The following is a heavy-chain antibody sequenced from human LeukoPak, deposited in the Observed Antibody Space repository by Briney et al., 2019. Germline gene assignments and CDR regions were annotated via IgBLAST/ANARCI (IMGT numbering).Heavy chain of an antibody. V-gene: IGHV4-4*09. CDR2: IYTSGST. Sequence: SETLSLTCTVSGGSISSYYWSWIRQPPGKGLEWIGYIYTSGSTNYNPSLKSRVTISVDTSKNQFSLKLSSVTAADTAVYYCARQGNWNYYYYMGVWGKGTTVTVSS. CDR3: ARQGNWNYYYYMGV. D-gene: IGHD1-20*01. J-gene: IGHJ6*03. CDR1: GGSISSYY.